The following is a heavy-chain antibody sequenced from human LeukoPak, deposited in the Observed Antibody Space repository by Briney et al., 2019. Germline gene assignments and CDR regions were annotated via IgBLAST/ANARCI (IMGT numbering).Heavy chain of an antibody. Sequence: SETLSLTCTVSGGSISSYFWSWIRQPPGKGLEWIGYIYYSGSTNYNPSLKSRVTISVDTSKNQFSLKLSSVTAADTAVYYCARDSGTTSDALDIWGQGTMVTVSS. CDR3: ARDSGTTSDALDI. D-gene: IGHD1-7*01. J-gene: IGHJ3*02. CDR1: GGSISSYF. V-gene: IGHV4-59*01. CDR2: IYYSGST.